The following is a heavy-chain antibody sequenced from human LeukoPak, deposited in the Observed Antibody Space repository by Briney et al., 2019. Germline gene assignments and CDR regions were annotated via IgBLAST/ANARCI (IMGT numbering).Heavy chain of an antibody. V-gene: IGHV3-7*01. CDR3: ARVVDIVATIWFDY. D-gene: IGHD5-12*01. Sequence: GGSLRLSCAASGFTFSSYWMSWVRQAPGKGLEWVANIKRDGSEKYYVDSVKGRFTISRDNAKNSLYLQMNSLRAEDTAVYYCARVVDIVATIWFDYWGQGTLVTVSS. CDR2: IKRDGSEK. CDR1: GFTFSSYW. J-gene: IGHJ4*02.